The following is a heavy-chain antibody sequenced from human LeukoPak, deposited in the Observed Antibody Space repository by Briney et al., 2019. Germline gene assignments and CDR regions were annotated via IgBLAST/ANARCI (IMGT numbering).Heavy chain of an antibody. D-gene: IGHD2-2*01. J-gene: IGHJ5*02. CDR3: ATAVYCNTTSCHVP. V-gene: IGHV1-24*01. CDR1: GYTLTELS. Sequence: ASVKVSCKVSGYTLTELSMHWVRQAPGKGLEWMGGFDPEDGETIYAQKFQGRVTMTEDTSTDTAYMELSSLRSEDTAVYYCATAVYCNTTSCHVPWGQGTLVTVSS. CDR2: FDPEDGET.